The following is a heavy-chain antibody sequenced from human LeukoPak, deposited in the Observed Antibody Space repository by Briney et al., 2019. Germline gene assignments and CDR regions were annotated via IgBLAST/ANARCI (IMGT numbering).Heavy chain of an antibody. D-gene: IGHD3-10*01. CDR2: INHSGST. J-gene: IGHJ4*02. CDR1: GGSFSGYY. CDR3: ARDFNYYGSGSRYYFDY. Sequence: PSETLSLTCAVYGGSFSGYYWSWIRQPPGKGLEWIGEINHSGSTNYNPSLKSRVTISVDTSKNQFSLKLSSVTAADTAVYYCARDFNYYGSGSRYYFDYWGQGTLVTVSS. V-gene: IGHV4-34*01.